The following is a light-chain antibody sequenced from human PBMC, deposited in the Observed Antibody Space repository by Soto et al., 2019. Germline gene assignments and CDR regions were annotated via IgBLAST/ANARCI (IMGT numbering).Light chain of an antibody. J-gene: IGKJ1*01. CDR1: QGISSY. V-gene: IGKV1-8*01. CDR3: QQYYSYPRT. Sequence: VRMTQAPSSFSASTVYRVTITFLASQGISSYLAWYQQKPGKAPKLLIYAASTLQSGVPSRFSGSGSGTDFTLTISCLQSEDFATYYCQQYYSYPRTFGQGTKVDIK. CDR2: AAS.